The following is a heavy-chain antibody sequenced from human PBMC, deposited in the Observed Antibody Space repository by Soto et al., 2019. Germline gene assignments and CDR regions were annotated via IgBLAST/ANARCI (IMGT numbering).Heavy chain of an antibody. CDR2: INPNSGGT. D-gene: IGHD3-10*02. Sequence: ASVKVSCKASGYTFTGYYMHWARQAPGQGLEWMGWINPNSGGTDYAQKFQGRVTRTRDTSISTAYMELSRLRSDDTAVYYCARDVRLEYLDYWGQATLVTVSS. CDR1: GYTFTGYY. V-gene: IGHV1-2*02. J-gene: IGHJ4*02. CDR3: ARDVRLEYLDY.